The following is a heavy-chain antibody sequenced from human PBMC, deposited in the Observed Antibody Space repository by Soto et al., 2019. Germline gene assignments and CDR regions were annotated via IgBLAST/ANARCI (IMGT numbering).Heavy chain of an antibody. Sequence: SETLSLTCAVSGGSISSGGYFWSWIRQPPGKGLEWIGYIYHSGSTYYNPSLKSRVSISVDRSKNQFSLKLSSVTAADTAVYYCARDRVGRFLEWSIRRYYYYGMDVWGQGTKVTVSS. D-gene: IGHD3-3*01. J-gene: IGHJ6*02. CDR2: IYHSGST. CDR1: GGSISSGGYF. CDR3: ARDRVGRFLEWSIRRYYYYGMDV. V-gene: IGHV4-30-2*01.